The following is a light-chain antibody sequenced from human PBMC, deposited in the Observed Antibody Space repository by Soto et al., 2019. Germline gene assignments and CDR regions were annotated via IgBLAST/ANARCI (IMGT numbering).Light chain of an antibody. CDR3: CSPNGISTLL. CDR1: SSDVGGSDY. V-gene: IGLV2-11*01. J-gene: IGLJ1*01. Sequence: QSALTQPRSVSGSPGQSVTISCTGTSSDVGGSDYVSWFQHYPGKGPKLLIYDVTRRPSGVPDRFSGSKSGNTASLTISGLQVEDEADYYCCSPNGISTLLFATGTKVAVL. CDR2: DVT.